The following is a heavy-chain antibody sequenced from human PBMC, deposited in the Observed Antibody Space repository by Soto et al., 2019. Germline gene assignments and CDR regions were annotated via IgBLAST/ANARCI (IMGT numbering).Heavy chain of an antibody. J-gene: IGHJ1*01. Sequence: PGGSLRLSCAASGFTFSSYAMSWVRQAPGKWLEWVSAISGSGGSTYYADSVKGRFTISRDNSKNTLYLQMNSLRAEDTAVYYCAKGVAYRGGDCYSVSGYFQHWGQGXLVT. CDR3: AKGVAYRGGDCYSVSGYFQH. CDR2: ISGSGGST. V-gene: IGHV3-23*01. CDR1: GFTFSSYA. D-gene: IGHD2-21*02.